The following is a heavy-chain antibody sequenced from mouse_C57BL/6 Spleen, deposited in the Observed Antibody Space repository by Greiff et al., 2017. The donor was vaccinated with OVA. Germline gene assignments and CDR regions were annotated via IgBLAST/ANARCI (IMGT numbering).Heavy chain of an antibody. CDR1: GYAFSSYW. CDR3: ARVYYGNYVAMDY. Sequence: VMLVESGAELVKPGASVKISCKASGYAFSSYWMNWVKQRPGKGLEWIGQIYPGDGDTNYNGKFKGKATLTADKSSSTAYMQLSSLTSEDSAVYFCARVYYGNYVAMDYWGQGTSVTVSS. V-gene: IGHV1-80*01. J-gene: IGHJ4*01. CDR2: IYPGDGDT. D-gene: IGHD2-1*01.